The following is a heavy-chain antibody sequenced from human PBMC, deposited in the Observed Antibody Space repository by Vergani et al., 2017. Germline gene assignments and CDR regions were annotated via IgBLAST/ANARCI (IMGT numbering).Heavy chain of an antibody. CDR3: ARDRGIVGAPNDAFDI. J-gene: IGHJ3*02. V-gene: IGHV3-23*01. D-gene: IGHD1-26*01. Sequence: EVQLLGSGGDLVQPGGSLRLSCAASGFTFIMHAMSWVRQAPGKGLEWVSTLSASDRRTHYADSVKGRFTISRDNSKNTLFLHMNSLRPEDTAVYYCARDRGIVGAPNDAFDIWGQGTMVTVSS. CDR2: LSASDRRT. CDR1: GFTFIMHA.